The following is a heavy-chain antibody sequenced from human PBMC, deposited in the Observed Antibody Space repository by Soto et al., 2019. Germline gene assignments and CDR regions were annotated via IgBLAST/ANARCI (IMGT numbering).Heavy chain of an antibody. CDR1: GGTFSSYA. CDR2: IIPIFGTA. Sequence: SVKVSCKASGGTFSSYAISWVRQAPGQRLEWMGGIIPIFGTANYAQKFQGRVTITADESTSTAYMELSSLRSEDTAVYYCAREVTIFGVVTPLYYYYGMDVWGQGTTVTVSS. D-gene: IGHD3-3*01. CDR3: AREVTIFGVVTPLYYYYGMDV. V-gene: IGHV1-69*13. J-gene: IGHJ6*02.